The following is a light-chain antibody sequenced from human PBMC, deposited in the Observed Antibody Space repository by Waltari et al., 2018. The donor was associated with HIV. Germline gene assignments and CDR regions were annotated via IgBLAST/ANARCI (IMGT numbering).Light chain of an antibody. J-gene: IGLJ2*01. V-gene: IGLV2-23*02. CDR2: EVS. CDR1: SSDVGSYNL. CDR3: CSYAGSSTLV. Sequence: QSALTQPASVSGSPGQSITISCTGTSSDVGSYNLVSWYQQHPGKAPKLMIYEVSKRPSVVSTRFSGSKSGNTASLTLSGLQAEYEADYYCCSYAGSSTLVFGGGTKLTVL.